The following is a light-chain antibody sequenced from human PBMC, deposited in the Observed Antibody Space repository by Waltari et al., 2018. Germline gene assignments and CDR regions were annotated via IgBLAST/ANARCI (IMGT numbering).Light chain of an antibody. CDR3: STCDYSLSVWV. CDR2: GYS. Sequence: QSALTQEASVSGTEGQTVTLSCTGNNNNIGSYAVGWYQQVSHGAPKTLMFGYSLASGIPDRFSASKSGTISYLTISGLQPEDEADYYCSTCDYSLSVWVFGGGTKLTVL. J-gene: IGLJ3*02. V-gene: IGLV1-44*01. CDR1: NNNIGSYA.